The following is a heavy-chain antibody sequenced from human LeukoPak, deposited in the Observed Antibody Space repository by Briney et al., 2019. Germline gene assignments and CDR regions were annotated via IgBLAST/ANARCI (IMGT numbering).Heavy chain of an antibody. Sequence: SETLSLTCAVYGGSFSGYYWSWIRQPPGKGLEWIGEINHSGSTNYNPSLKSRVTISVDTSKNQFSLKLSSVTAADTAVYYCARDTYCSSTSCYPNWFDPWGQGTLVTVSS. CDR3: ARDTYCSSTSCYPNWFDP. CDR2: INHSGST. J-gene: IGHJ5*02. CDR1: GGSFSGYY. D-gene: IGHD2-2*01. V-gene: IGHV4-34*01.